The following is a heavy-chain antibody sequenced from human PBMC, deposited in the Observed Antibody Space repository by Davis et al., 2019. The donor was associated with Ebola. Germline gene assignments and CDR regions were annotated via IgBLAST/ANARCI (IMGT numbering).Heavy chain of an antibody. CDR3: ARSTIMDV. Sequence: PGGSLRLSCAASGFTFSTYGMHWVRQAPGKGLEWVAVISYDGSNKYYADSVKGRFTISRDNSKNTLYLQMNSLRAEDTAVYYCARSTIMDVWGQGTTVTVSS. CDR1: GFTFSTYG. V-gene: IGHV3-30*19. D-gene: IGHD1-26*01. J-gene: IGHJ6*02. CDR2: ISYDGSNK.